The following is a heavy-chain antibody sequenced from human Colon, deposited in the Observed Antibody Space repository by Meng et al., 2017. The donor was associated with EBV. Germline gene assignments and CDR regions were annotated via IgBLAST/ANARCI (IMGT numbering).Heavy chain of an antibody. J-gene: IGHJ4*02. D-gene: IGHD3-22*01. Sequence: QVQLQESGPGLVKPSQXLSFTCPVSGGSISSGDSYWSWIRQPPGKGLEGIGETSHGGSTDYSPSLKSRVTISLDKSKNQLSLKLNSVTAADTAVYYCASSDYYRSDYWGQGTLVTVAS. V-gene: IGHV4-30-4*01. CDR3: ASSDYYRSDY. CDR1: GGSISSGDSY. CDR2: TSHGGST.